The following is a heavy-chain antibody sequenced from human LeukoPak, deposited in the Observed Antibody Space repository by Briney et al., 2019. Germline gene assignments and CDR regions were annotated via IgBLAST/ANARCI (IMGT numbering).Heavy chain of an antibody. CDR1: GFSFNDYG. D-gene: IGHD3-22*01. J-gene: IGHJ4*02. CDR2: TNSNGAVI. V-gene: IGHV3-48*01. Sequence: GGSLTLSCAASGFSFNDYGINWVRRAPGKGLEWLSHTNSNGAVISYADSVKGRFTISRDTSKSTLYLQLNSLRAEDTAIYYCAKGIDSTGYYPFDYWGQGTLVTVSS. CDR3: AKGIDSTGYYPFDY.